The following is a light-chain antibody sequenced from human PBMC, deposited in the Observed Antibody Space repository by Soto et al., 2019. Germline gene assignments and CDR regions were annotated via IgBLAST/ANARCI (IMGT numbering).Light chain of an antibody. CDR1: SRDVGSYNL. V-gene: IGLV2-23*02. CDR3: CSYAGSSTSGVV. Sequence: QSALTQPASVSGSPGQSITISCTGTSRDVGSYNLVSWYQHHPGKAPKLMIYEVSELPSGVSNRVSGSKSGNTASLTISGLQADDEADYYCCSYAGSSTSGVVFGGGTKLTVL. J-gene: IGLJ2*01. CDR2: EVS.